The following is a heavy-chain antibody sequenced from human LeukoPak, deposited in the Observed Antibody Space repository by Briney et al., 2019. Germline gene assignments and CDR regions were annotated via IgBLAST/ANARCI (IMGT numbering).Heavy chain of an antibody. Sequence: SETLSLTCTVSGGSISSYYWNWIRQPPGKGLEWIGCIYYSGSTNYNPSLKSRVTISVDTSKNQFSLKLNSVTAADTAVYYCARFPGYCTGGSCYSLAGGDWFGPWGQGTLVTVSS. J-gene: IGHJ5*02. CDR3: ARFPGYCTGGSCYSLAGGDWFGP. CDR2: IYYSGST. CDR1: GGSISSYY. D-gene: IGHD2-15*01. V-gene: IGHV4-59*08.